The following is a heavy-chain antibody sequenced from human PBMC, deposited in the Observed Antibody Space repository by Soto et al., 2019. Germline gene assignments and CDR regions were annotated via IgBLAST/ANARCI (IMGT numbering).Heavy chain of an antibody. V-gene: IGHV1-18*01. Sequence: QVQLVQSGAEVKKPGASVKVSCKASGYTFSSYGISWVRQAPGQGFEWMGWISAYNGNTKYAQKLQGRVNMTTDTYTSTAYMELRSLRSDDTAMYYCSRDAHPVGYWGDGTLVTVYS. CDR3: SRDAHPVGY. J-gene: IGHJ4*01. CDR1: GYTFSSYG. CDR2: ISAYNGNT. D-gene: IGHD3-3*01.